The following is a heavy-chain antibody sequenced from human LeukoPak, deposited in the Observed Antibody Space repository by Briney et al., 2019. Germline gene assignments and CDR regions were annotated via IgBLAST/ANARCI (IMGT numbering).Heavy chain of an antibody. CDR3: ARINSGCCFDT. D-gene: IGHD6-19*01. V-gene: IGHV4-38-2*01. J-gene: IGHJ5*02. Sequence: SETLSLTCSVSGQSVSSGDYWGWIRQTPGKGLEWIASIYNSVSTHYNPSLRSRVTISVDTSKNQFSLKMTSVTAADTAVYYCARINSGCCFDTWGQGAPVTVSS. CDR2: IYNSVST. CDR1: GQSVSSGDY.